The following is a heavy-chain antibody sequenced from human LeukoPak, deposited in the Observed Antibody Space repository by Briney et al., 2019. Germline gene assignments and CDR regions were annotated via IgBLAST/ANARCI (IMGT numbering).Heavy chain of an antibody. CDR2: ISGSDGNT. D-gene: IGHD4-17*01. J-gene: IGHJ4*02. Sequence: QPGGSLRLSCAASGFTFSGYWMHWVRQAPGKGLEWVSAISGSDGNTFYADSVKGRFTISRDNSKNTLSLQMNSLRAEDTALYYCAKDSSVPYGITDWGQGTLVTVSS. V-gene: IGHV3-23*01. CDR1: GFTFSGYW. CDR3: AKDSSVPYGITD.